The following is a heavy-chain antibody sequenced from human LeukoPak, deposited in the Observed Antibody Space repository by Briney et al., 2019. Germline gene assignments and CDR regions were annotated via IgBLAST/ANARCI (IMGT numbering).Heavy chain of an antibody. CDR2: IYHSGST. CDR1: GYSISSGYY. J-gene: IGHJ4*02. D-gene: IGHD5-18*01. V-gene: IGHV4-38-2*02. Sequence: PSETLSLTCTVSGYSISSGYYWGWIRQPPGKGLEWIGSIYHSGSTYYNPSLKSRVTISVDTSKNQFSLKLSSVTAADTAVYYCARAPRGYSYGPPRPLDYWGQGTLVTVSS. CDR3: ARAPRGYSYGPPRPLDY.